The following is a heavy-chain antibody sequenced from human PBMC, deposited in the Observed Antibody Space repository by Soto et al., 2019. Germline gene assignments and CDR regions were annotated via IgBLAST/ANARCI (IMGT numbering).Heavy chain of an antibody. Sequence: GGSLRLSCVTSGFTFSRNTMNWVRQAPGKGLEWVASITSSGSYVYYADSVKGRFSASRDNAKNSLSLQMDSLRPDYTAIYFCVKDEGIEAMDVWGQGTTVTVSS. CDR2: ITSSGSYV. CDR3: VKDEGIEAMDV. V-gene: IGHV3-21*01. D-gene: IGHD3-3*02. CDR1: GFTFSRNT. J-gene: IGHJ6*02.